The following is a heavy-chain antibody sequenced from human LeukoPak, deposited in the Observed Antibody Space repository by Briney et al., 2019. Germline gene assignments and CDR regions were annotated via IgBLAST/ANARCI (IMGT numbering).Heavy chain of an antibody. CDR1: GFTFSGSA. CDR2: IRSKANSYAT. Sequence: GGSLRLSCAASGFTFSGSAMHWVRQASGKGLEWVGRIRSKANSYATAYAASVKGRFTISRDDLKNTAYLQMNSLKTEDTAVYYCTRKQVGDTAMVHGDYWGQGTLVTVSS. J-gene: IGHJ4*02. V-gene: IGHV3-73*01. D-gene: IGHD5-18*01. CDR3: TRKQVGDTAMVHGDY.